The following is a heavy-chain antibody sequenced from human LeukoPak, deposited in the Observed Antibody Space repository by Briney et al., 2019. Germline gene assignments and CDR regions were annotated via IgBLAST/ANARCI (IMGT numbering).Heavy chain of an antibody. CDR1: GVAISRGGYA. D-gene: IGHD6-19*01. CDR3: VRGRYSSGWFKDKNWFDP. J-gene: IGHJ5*02. Sequence: SETLSLTCAVSGVAISRGGYAWNWIRQPPGKGLEWIAYIYHSGTTYYNPSLKSRATISVDMSKNQFSLKLSSVTAADTAVYYCVRGRYSSGWFKDKNWFDPWGQGIPVTVSS. V-gene: IGHV4-30-4*07. CDR2: IYHSGTT.